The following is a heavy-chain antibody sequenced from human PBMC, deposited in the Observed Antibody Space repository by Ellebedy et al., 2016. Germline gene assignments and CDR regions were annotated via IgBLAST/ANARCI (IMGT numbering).Heavy chain of an antibody. CDR2: IKSKTDGGAA. CDR3: TTVYRYNYDSV. V-gene: IGHV3-15*01. D-gene: IGHD5-18*01. J-gene: IGHJ4*02. CDR1: GFTFSNAW. Sequence: GGSLRLSCAASGFTFSNAWMNWVRQAPGKGLGWVGRIKSKTDGGAADYAAPVKGRFTISRDDSKNTLYLQMNSPKTEDTAVYFCTTVYRYNYDSVWGQGTLVTVSS.